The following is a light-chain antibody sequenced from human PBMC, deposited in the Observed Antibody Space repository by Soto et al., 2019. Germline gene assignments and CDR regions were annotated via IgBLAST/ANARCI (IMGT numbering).Light chain of an antibody. CDR2: GAS. Sequence: EIVMTQSPATLSLSPGERATLSCRASQTVSSNLAWYQQKPGQAPRLLIHGASTRATGVPARFSGSGSGTEFTLTISSVQSEDFAVYYCQQYHNWPPQYTFGQGTKLQIK. J-gene: IGKJ2*01. V-gene: IGKV3-15*01. CDR1: QTVSSN. CDR3: QQYHNWPPQYT.